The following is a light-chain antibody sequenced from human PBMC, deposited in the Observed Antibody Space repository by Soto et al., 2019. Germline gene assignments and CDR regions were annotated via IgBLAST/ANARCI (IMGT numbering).Light chain of an antibody. V-gene: IGLV2-23*02. J-gene: IGLJ1*01. Sequence: ALTQPASVSGSPGQSITISCTGTSSDVGSYNYVSWYQQHPGKAPELMIYEVSKRPSGVSNRFSGSKSGNTASLTISGLQAEDEADYYCCSYAGSSTYVFGTGTKVTVL. CDR1: SSDVGSYNY. CDR3: CSYAGSSTYV. CDR2: EVS.